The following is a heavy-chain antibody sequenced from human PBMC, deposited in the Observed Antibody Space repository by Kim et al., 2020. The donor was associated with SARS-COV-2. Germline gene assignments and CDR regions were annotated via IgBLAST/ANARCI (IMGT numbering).Heavy chain of an antibody. D-gene: IGHD3-22*01. CDR1: GGSISSYY. Sequence: SETLSLTCTVSGGSISSYYWSWIRQPPGKGLEWIGYIYYSGSTNYNPSLKSRVTISVDTSKNQFSLKLSSVTAADMAVYYCAREYYYDSSGYRDWYFDLWGRGTLVTVSS. V-gene: IGHV4-59*13. J-gene: IGHJ2*01. CDR3: AREYYYDSSGYRDWYFDL. CDR2: IYYSGST.